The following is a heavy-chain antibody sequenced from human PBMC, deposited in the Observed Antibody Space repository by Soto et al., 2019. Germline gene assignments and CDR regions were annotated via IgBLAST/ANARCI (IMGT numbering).Heavy chain of an antibody. CDR2: IYYRGNA. J-gene: IGHJ4*02. CDR3: ARLEGLATISYYFDF. CDR1: DDSINSDKYY. D-gene: IGHD3-9*01. V-gene: IGHV4-39*01. Sequence: QLQLQESGPGLVKPSETLSLTCSVSDDSINSDKYYWGWIRQPPGKGLELIGSIYYRGNAYYNPSLQTRVTISLDKSRSRFSLKLNSVTAADSAVYFCARLEGLATISYYFDFWGPGALVTVSS.